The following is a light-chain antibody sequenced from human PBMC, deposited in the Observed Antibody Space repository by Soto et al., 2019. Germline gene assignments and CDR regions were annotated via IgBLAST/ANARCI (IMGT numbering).Light chain of an antibody. CDR2: DAS. CDR3: QKRNNWPRST. J-gene: IGKJ5*01. CDR1: QSVWTY. Sequence: EIVLTQSPATLSLYPGERATLSCRASQSVWTYLAWYQQKRGQAPRPLMYDASNRASGVPDRFSGSGSGTDFTLTISRLEPEDFAVYYCQKRNNWPRSTFGQGTRLEIK. V-gene: IGKV3-11*01.